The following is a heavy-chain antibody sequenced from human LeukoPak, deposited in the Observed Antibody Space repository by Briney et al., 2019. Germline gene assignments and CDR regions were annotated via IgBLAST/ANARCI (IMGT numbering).Heavy chain of an antibody. Sequence: GGSLRLSCAASGFTFSDYAMNWVRQAPGKGLEWVSSISSGGSYISYADSVKGQFPVSRDNAKDSLFLQVRSLRDEDTAVYYCARGPALYCTSSSCLDGVDWGQGTLVSVSS. CDR2: ISSGGSYI. J-gene: IGHJ4*02. V-gene: IGHV3-21*01. D-gene: IGHD2-2*01. CDR1: GFTFSDYA. CDR3: ARGPALYCTSSSCLDGVD.